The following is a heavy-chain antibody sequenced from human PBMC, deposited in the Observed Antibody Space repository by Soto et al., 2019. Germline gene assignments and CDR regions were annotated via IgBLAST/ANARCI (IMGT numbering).Heavy chain of an antibody. V-gene: IGHV4-59*01. D-gene: IGHD6-25*01. CDR1: GSSISSYY. CDR3: ARDSGAAYNY. Sequence: SETLSLTCTVSGSSISSYYWSWIRQPPGKGLEWIGFMYYSGSTNYTKYNPSLKSRVTISVDASKKQFSLKLTSVTAADTAVYYCARDSGAAYNYWGQGALVTVSS. J-gene: IGHJ4*02. CDR2: MYYSGST.